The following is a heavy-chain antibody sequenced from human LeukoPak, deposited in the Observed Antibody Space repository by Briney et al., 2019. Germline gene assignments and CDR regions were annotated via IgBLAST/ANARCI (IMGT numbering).Heavy chain of an antibody. Sequence: GGSLRLSCAASGFTVSSNYMSWVRQAPGKGLEWVSVIYSGGSTYYAGSVKGRFTISRDNSKNTLYLQMNSLRAEDTAVYYCAREAVGATKRAYWGQGTLVTVSS. J-gene: IGHJ4*02. V-gene: IGHV3-53*01. CDR2: IYSGGST. CDR1: GFTVSSNY. D-gene: IGHD1-26*01. CDR3: AREAVGATKRAY.